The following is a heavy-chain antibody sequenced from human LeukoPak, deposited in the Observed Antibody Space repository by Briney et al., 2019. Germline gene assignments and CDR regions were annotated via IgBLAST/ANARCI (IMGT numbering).Heavy chain of an antibody. CDR1: GFTFSSYA. Sequence: PGESLRLSCAASGFTFSSYAMSWVRQAPGKGLEWVPGISTSGGSSSYADSVKGRFTISRDNPRNTLYMQMNSLRAEDTALYYCAIMHPYYDGSGYWVQWGQGTLVTVSS. J-gene: IGHJ4*02. D-gene: IGHD3-22*01. CDR2: ISTSGGSS. V-gene: IGHV3-23*01. CDR3: AIMHPYYDGSGYWVQ.